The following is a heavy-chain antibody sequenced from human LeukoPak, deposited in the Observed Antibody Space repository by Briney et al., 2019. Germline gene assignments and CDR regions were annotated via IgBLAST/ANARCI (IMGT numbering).Heavy chain of an antibody. Sequence: GGSLRLSCAASGFTFSSYSMNWVRQAPGKGLEWVSSISSSSSYIYYADSVKGRFTISRDNAKNSLYLQMNSLRAEDTAVYYCARGGTSWPPNWFDPWGQGTLVTVSS. CDR3: ARGGTSWPPNWFDP. D-gene: IGHD2-2*01. J-gene: IGHJ5*02. CDR2: ISSSSSYI. CDR1: GFTFSSYS. V-gene: IGHV3-21*01.